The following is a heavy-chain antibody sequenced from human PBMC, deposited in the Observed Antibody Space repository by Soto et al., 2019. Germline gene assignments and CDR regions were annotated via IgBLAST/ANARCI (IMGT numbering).Heavy chain of an antibody. V-gene: IGHV4-59*01. CDR3: ARWDYYDSSVAFDI. CDR2: IYYSGST. Sequence: QSQTLSLTCTVSGGSISSYYWSWIRQPPGKGLEWIGYIYYSGSTNYNPSLKSRVTISVDTSKNQFSLKLSAVTAADTAVYYCARWDYYDSSVAFDIWGQGTMVTVSS. D-gene: IGHD3-22*01. J-gene: IGHJ3*02. CDR1: GGSISSYY.